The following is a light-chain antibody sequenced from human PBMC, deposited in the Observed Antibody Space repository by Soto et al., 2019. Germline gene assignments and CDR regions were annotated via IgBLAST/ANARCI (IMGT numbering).Light chain of an antibody. CDR2: EVS. V-gene: IGLV2-14*01. CDR3: SSYSISTAYL. Sequence: QSALTQPASVSGSPGQSITISCTGSSSDVGTYNYVSWYQQHPGKAPKLMIYEVSNRPSGVSNRFSGSKSGNTASLTISGLQAEDEADYFCSSYSISTAYLFGTGTKVTVL. CDR1: SSDVGTYNY. J-gene: IGLJ1*01.